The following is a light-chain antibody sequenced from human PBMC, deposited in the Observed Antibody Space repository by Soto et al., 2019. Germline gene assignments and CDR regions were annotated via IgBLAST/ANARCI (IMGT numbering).Light chain of an antibody. CDR2: DVS. CDR1: SSDVGAYRF. Sequence: HSALSQPASVSGSPGQSIAISCTGTSSDVGAYRFVSWYQQHPGRAPKLMIYDVSNRPSGVSDRFSGSTSGNTASLTISVLQAEDEADYYCSSFTSSDTYVFGTGTKVTVL. CDR3: SSFTSSDTYV. V-gene: IGLV2-14*03. J-gene: IGLJ1*01.